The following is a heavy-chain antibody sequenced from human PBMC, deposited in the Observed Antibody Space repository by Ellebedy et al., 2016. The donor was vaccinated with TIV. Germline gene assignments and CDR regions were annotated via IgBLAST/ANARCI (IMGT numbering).Heavy chain of an antibody. V-gene: IGHV3-74*01. D-gene: IGHD3-9*01. CDR2: INTDGSRT. Sequence: GESLKISCAASGFTLSGFWMHWVRQVPGKGLMLLSRINTDGSRTSYEGSVEGRFTITRDNAKKTVYLEMRRLRSEDTAVYYCTRESFRYFDWDLWGQGTLVTVSS. J-gene: IGHJ5*02. CDR1: GFTLSGFW. CDR3: TRESFRYFDWDL.